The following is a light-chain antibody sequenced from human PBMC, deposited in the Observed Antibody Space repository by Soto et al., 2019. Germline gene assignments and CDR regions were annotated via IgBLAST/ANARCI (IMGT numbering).Light chain of an antibody. CDR1: QRVNSRY. CDR3: QQYGSSRFT. CDR2: GVS. J-gene: IGKJ3*01. Sequence: EIVLTQSPGTLSFSAGERATLSCRASQRVNSRYLAWYQQKPGQAPRLLIYGVSNRATGIPDRFSGSGSGTDFTLTISRLEPEDFAVYYCQQYGSSRFTFGPGTKVDIK. V-gene: IGKV3-20*01.